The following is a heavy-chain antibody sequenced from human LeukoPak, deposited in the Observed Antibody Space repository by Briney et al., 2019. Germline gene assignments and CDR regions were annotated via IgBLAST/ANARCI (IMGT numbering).Heavy chain of an antibody. Sequence: GGSLRLSCAASGFTFDDYGMSWVRQAPGKGLVWVSRINSDGSSTSYADSVKGRFTISRDNAKNTLYLQMNSLRAEDTAVYYCAAGVVRPYWGQGTLVTVSS. CDR3: AAGVVRPY. D-gene: IGHD3-3*01. V-gene: IGHV3-74*01. CDR2: INSDGSST. J-gene: IGHJ4*02. CDR1: GFTFDDYG.